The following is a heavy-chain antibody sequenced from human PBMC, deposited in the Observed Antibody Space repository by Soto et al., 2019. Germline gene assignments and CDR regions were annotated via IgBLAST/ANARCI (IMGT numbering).Heavy chain of an antibody. D-gene: IGHD3-3*01. CDR2: IWYDGSNK. J-gene: IGHJ6*02. Sequence: GGSLRLSCAASGFTFSSYGMHWVRQAPGKGLEWVAVIWYDGSNKYYADSVKGRFTISRDNSKNTLYLQMNSLRAEDTAVYYWARDQTATIFGVDLGVYYGMDVWGQGTTVTVSS. V-gene: IGHV3-33*01. CDR1: GFTFSSYG. CDR3: ARDQTATIFGVDLGVYYGMDV.